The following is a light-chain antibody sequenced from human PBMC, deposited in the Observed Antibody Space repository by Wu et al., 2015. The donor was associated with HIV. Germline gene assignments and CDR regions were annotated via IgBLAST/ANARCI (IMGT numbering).Light chain of an antibody. Sequence: EIVLTQSPGTLSLSPGERATLSCRASQSISSTYLAWYQQKPGQAPRLLIYGASRRATGIPDRFSGSGSGTDFTLTIRRPEPEDFAVYYCQQYGTSFLTFGGGTKVEI. CDR3: QQYGTSFLT. CDR1: QSISSTY. CDR2: GAS. V-gene: IGKV3-20*01. J-gene: IGKJ4*01.